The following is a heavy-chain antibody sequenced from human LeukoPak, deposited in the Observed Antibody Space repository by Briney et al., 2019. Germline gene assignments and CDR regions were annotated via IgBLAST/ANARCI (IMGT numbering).Heavy chain of an antibody. CDR2: IIPIFGTA. V-gene: IGHV1-69*13. Sequence: SVKVSCKAFGYTFTSNYMHWVRQAPGQGPEWMGRIIPIFGTANYAQKFQGRVTITADESTSTVYMELSSLRSEDTAVYYCARGSSTTLLGGYFDYWGQGTLVTVSS. CDR1: GYTFTSNY. D-gene: IGHD2/OR15-2a*01. J-gene: IGHJ4*02. CDR3: ARGSSTTLLGGYFDY.